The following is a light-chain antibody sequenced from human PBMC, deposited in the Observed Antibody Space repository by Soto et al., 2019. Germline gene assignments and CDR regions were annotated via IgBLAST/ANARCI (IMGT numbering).Light chain of an antibody. J-gene: IGKJ2*01. CDR1: QSISSW. Sequence: DIHMTQSPSTLSASVGDRVTITCRASQSISSWLALYQQKPGKARKLLIYDASSLVSGVPSRFSGSGSETQFTLTIRSLQPDHIAPYYSQQYTIYSYTFGQGTKLEIK. CDR2: DAS. CDR3: QQYTIYSYT. V-gene: IGKV1-5*01.